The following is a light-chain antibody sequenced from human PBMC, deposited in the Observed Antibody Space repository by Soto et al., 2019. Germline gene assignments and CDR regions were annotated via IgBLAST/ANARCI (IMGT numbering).Light chain of an antibody. CDR3: SSFTTASTRV. J-gene: IGLJ1*01. CDR1: SSDVGGYNF. CDR2: EVS. V-gene: IGLV2-14*01. Sequence: QSAPTQPASVSGSPGQSITFSCTGTSSDVGGYNFVSWFQQHPGKAPRLMIYEVSKRPSGVSNRFSGSKSGNTASLTISGLQAEDEADYYCSSFTTASTRVFGSGTKLTVL.